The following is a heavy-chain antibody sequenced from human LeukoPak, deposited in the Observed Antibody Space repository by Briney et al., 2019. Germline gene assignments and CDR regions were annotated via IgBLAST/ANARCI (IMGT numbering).Heavy chain of an antibody. CDR2: ISWNSGSI. J-gene: IGHJ4*02. CDR3: AKDTVPQD. Sequence: GRSLRLSCAASGFTFDDYAMHWVRQAPGKGLEWVSGISWNSGSIGYADSVKGRFTISRDNAKNSLYLQMNSLRAEDTALYYCAKDTVPQDWGQGTLVTVSS. V-gene: IGHV3-9*01. D-gene: IGHD2-2*01. CDR1: GFTFDDYA.